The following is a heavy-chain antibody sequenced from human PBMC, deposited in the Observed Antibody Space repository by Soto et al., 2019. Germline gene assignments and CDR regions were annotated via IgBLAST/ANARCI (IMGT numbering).Heavy chain of an antibody. D-gene: IGHD3-16*02. J-gene: IGHJ6*02. V-gene: IGHV3-30-3*01. CDR2: ISYDGLTA. CDR1: GFTFSFYA. Sequence: SLRLSCAGSGFTFSFYAIHWVRQAPGRGLEWVAVISYDGLTAYYADSVKGRFTISRDNAKNSLYLQMNSLRDEDTAVYYCAREIMITFGGVIAPAYGMDVWGQGTTVTV. CDR3: AREIMITFGGVIAPAYGMDV.